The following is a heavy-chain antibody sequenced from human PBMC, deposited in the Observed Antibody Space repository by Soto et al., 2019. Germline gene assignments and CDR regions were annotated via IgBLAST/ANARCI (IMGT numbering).Heavy chain of an antibody. V-gene: IGHV1-18*04. CDR2: INSNHGKR. D-gene: IGHD2-21*01. CDR1: GYTFTRYG. J-gene: IGHJ4*02. CDR3: SIYCGDECKSGGH. Sequence: QIQLVQSGLEVKKPGASVIVSCQTSGYTFTRYGINWVRQAPGQGLEWMGWINSNHGKRNYAEKFQGRITMTTNTSTRPGYMELRGLKSDDTAVYYGSIYCGDECKSGGHWGQGTLVTVSS.